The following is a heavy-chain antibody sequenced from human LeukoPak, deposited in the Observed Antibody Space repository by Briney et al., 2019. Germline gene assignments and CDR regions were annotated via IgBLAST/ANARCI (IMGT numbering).Heavy chain of an antibody. D-gene: IGHD3-22*01. CDR3: ARDLTPYYYDSSGTHAFDI. Sequence: ASVKVSCKASGGTFSSYAISWVRQAPGQGLEWMGRIIPILGVANYAQKFQGRVTITADKSTSTAYMELSSLRSEDTAVYCCARDLTPYYYDSSGTHAFDIWGQGTMVTVSS. J-gene: IGHJ3*02. CDR2: IIPILGVA. CDR1: GGTFSSYA. V-gene: IGHV1-69*04.